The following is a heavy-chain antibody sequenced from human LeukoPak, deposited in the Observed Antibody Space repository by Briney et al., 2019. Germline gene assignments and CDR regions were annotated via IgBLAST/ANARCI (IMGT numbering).Heavy chain of an antibody. CDR1: GGTFSSYA. CDR3: ARAGGSPDAFDI. V-gene: IGHV1-69*01. Sequence: ASVKVSCKASGGTFSSYAISWVRQAPGQGLEWMGGIIPIFGTANYAQKFQGRVTITADESTSTAYMELSSLRSEDTAVYYCARAGGSPDAFDIWGQGTMVTVSS. CDR2: IIPIFGTA. D-gene: IGHD3-10*01. J-gene: IGHJ3*02.